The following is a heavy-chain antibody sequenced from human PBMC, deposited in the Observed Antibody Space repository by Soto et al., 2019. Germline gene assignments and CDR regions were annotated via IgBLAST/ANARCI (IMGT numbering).Heavy chain of an antibody. CDR2: TYYTGST. CDR3: ARHAYGPGFYYGMNV. Sequence: QVQLQESGPGLVKPSETLSLTCTVSGGSITSYYWRWIRQPPGKGLEWLGYTYYTGSTNYNPSLKTRVPIQLATAKHQFSLKLCSVTASDTAVYYCARHAYGPGFYYGMNVWGQGTTVTGSS. D-gene: IGHD3-10*01. V-gene: IGHV4-59*08. J-gene: IGHJ6*02. CDR1: GGSITSYY.